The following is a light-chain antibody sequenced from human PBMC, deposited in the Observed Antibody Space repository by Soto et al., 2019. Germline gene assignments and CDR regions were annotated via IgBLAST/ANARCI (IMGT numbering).Light chain of an antibody. J-gene: IGKJ4*01. CDR1: QSVSSN. V-gene: IGKV3-15*01. CDR3: QQYNNWPPLT. CDR2: GAS. Sequence: MTQSPATLSVSPGERATLSCRASQSVSSNLAWYQQKPGQAPRLLIYGASMRATGIPGRFSGSGSGTEFTLTISSLQSEDFAVYYCQQYNNWPPLTFGGGTKVEIK.